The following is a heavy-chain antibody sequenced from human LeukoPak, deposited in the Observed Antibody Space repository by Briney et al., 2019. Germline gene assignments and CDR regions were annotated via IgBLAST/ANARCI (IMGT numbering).Heavy chain of an antibody. CDR2: ISSSGGTT. V-gene: IGHV3-11*01. CDR1: GFTSSDYY. CDR3: ARSNYYTVDV. Sequence: GGSLRLSCAAPGFTSSDYYMTWIRQPPGKGPEWISYISSSGGTTTYVDSVKGRFTISRDNAKNSLYLQMNSLRADDTAVYYCARSNYYTVDVWGQGTAVTVSS. J-gene: IGHJ6*02.